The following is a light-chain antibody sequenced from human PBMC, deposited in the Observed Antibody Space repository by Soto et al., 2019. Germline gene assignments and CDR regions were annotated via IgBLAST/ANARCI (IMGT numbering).Light chain of an antibody. V-gene: IGLV2-14*01. J-gene: IGLJ1*01. CDR1: SSDVGGYNY. CDR2: DVS. CDR3: SSYTSSSTYV. Sequence: QSVLTQPASVSGSPGQSIAISCTGASSDVGGYNYVSWYQQHPGKAPRLMIYDVSNRPSGVSDRFSGSKSGNTASLTISGLQAEDEDEYYCSSYTSSSTYVFGTGTKLTVL.